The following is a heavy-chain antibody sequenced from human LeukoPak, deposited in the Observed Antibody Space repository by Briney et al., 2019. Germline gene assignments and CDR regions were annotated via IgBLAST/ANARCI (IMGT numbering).Heavy chain of an antibody. Sequence: GGSLRLSCAASGFTFSSCDMSWVRQAPGKGPEWVSGISGSGGTTYYADSVKGRFTISRDNSKNTLYLQMNSLRAEDTAVYYCAKNQNDYYGSGSYYNGFDYWGQGTLVTVSS. J-gene: IGHJ4*02. CDR3: AKNQNDYYGSGSYYNGFDY. CDR1: GFTFSSCD. D-gene: IGHD3-10*01. CDR2: ISGSGGTT. V-gene: IGHV3-23*01.